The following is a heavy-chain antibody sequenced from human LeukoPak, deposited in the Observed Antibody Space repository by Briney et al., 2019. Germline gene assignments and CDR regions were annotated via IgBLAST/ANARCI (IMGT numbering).Heavy chain of an antibody. CDR1: GFTFSTYS. D-gene: IGHD6-19*01. CDR2: ITSPVGRM. V-gene: IGHV3-21*01. Sequence: GGSMRLSCAASGFTFSTYSMNWVRQAPGKGLEWVSSITSPVGRMYYADSLKGRITISRDNARSTLYLQMNSLRAEDTAVYYCATDGRSSGWYGFDYWGQGILVTVSS. CDR3: ATDGRSSGWYGFDY. J-gene: IGHJ4*02.